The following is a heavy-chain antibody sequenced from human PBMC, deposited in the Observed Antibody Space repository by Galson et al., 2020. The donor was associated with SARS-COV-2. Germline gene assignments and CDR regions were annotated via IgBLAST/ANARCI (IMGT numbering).Heavy chain of an antibody. Sequence: GGSLRLSCAASGFIFDAYSMNWVRQTPGAGLQWLSSISGSSDDIYYADSVKGRFTISRDNAKNSLYLHMNSLRAEDTAVYYCARGKVGYYFYYYMDVWGKGTTVSVSS. V-gene: IGHV3-21*01. CDR1: GFIFDAYS. D-gene: IGHD3-3*01. CDR3: ARGKVGYYFYYYMDV. CDR2: ISGSSDDI. J-gene: IGHJ6*03.